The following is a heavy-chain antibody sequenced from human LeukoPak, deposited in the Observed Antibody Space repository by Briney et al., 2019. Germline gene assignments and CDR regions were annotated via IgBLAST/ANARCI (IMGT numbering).Heavy chain of an antibody. V-gene: IGHV1-2*02. D-gene: IGHD2-8*01. Sequence: ASVKVSCKASGYTFTGYYVHWVRQAPGQGLEWMAWINPNSGGTNYAQKYQGRVTVTRDTSISTAYMELSSLRSDDTAVYYCTRDLTNPSRGDVWGQGTMVTVSS. CDR1: GYTFTGYY. CDR2: INPNSGGT. J-gene: IGHJ3*01. CDR3: TRDLTNPSRGDV.